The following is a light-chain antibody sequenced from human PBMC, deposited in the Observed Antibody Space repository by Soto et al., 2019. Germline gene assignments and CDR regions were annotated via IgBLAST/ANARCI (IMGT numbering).Light chain of an antibody. CDR3: SSYAGSNNLG. J-gene: IGLJ2*01. V-gene: IGLV2-8*01. Sequence: QSVLTQPPSASGSPGQSVTISCTGSNSDIGGYDFVSWYQQHPGKAPKLIIYDVTKRPSGVPDRFSGSKSGNTASLTVSGLQADDEADYYCSSYAGSNNLGFGGGTKLTVL. CDR2: DVT. CDR1: NSDIGGYDF.